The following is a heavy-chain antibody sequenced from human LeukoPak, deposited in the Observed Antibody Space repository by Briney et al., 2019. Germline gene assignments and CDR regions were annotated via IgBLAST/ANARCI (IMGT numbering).Heavy chain of an antibody. CDR1: GFTFSDYG. Sequence: RPGGSLRLSCAAAGFTFSDYGMNWVRQAPGKGLEWVSGINWNGGSTGYADSVKGRFTISRDNAKNSLYLQMNSLRAEDTALYYCARGYSGYDFSVRDYYYMDVWGKGTTVTVSS. V-gene: IGHV3-20*04. CDR2: INWNGGST. CDR3: ARGYSGYDFSVRDYYYMDV. D-gene: IGHD5-12*01. J-gene: IGHJ6*03.